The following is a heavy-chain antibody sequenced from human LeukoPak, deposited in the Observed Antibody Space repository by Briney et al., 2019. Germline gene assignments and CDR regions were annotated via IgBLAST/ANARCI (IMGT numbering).Heavy chain of an antibody. CDR3: ARDYTFDY. CDR1: GYTFTGYY. J-gene: IGHJ4*03. V-gene: IGHV1-2*06. Sequence: GASVKVSCKASGYTFTGYYIYWVRQAPGQGLEWMGRINPNSGGTKYAQKFQGRVTMTRDTSISTAYMELSRLTSDDTAVYYCARDYTFDYWGQGTTVTVSS. CDR2: INPNSGGT.